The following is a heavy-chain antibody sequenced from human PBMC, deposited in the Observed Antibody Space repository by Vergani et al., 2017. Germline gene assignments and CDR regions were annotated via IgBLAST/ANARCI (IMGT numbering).Heavy chain of an antibody. J-gene: IGHJ5*02. CDR1: GGSISSSSYY. Sequence: QLQLQESGPGLVKPSETLSLTCTVSGGSISSSSYYWSWIRQPAGKGLEWIGRIHTSGSTNYNPFLKSRVTMSEDTSKNQFSLKLSSVTAADTAVYYCARTTIFGVLRWFDPWGQGTLVTVSS. CDR2: IHTSGST. D-gene: IGHD3-3*01. CDR3: ARTTIFGVLRWFDP. V-gene: IGHV4-61*02.